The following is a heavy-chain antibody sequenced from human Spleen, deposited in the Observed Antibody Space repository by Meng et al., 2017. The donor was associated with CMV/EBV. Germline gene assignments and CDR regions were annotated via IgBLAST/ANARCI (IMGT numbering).Heavy chain of an antibody. Sequence: SETLSLTCSVSGGSIRSSSYYWGWIRQPPGKGLEWIGIIYYSGSTNYNPPLKSRVTISVDTSKNQFSLKLNSVTAADRAVYYWARVDYYGSGSFGGMDVWGQGTTVTVSS. CDR3: ARVDYYGSGSFGGMDV. V-gene: IGHV4-39*07. CDR1: GGSIRSSSYY. CDR2: IYYSGST. J-gene: IGHJ6*02. D-gene: IGHD3-10*01.